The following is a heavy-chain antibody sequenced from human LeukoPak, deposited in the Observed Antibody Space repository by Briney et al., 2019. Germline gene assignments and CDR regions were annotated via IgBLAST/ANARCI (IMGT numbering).Heavy chain of an antibody. V-gene: IGHV3-15*01. Sequence: GGSLRLSCAASGFTFTNYGMHWVRQAPGKGLEWVGRIKSKTDGGTTDYAAPVKGRFTISRDDSKNTLYLQMNSLKTEDTAVYYCTTYDFWSVSYAFDIWGQGTMVTVSS. D-gene: IGHD3-3*01. CDR3: TTYDFWSVSYAFDI. J-gene: IGHJ3*02. CDR1: GFTFTNYG. CDR2: IKSKTDGGTT.